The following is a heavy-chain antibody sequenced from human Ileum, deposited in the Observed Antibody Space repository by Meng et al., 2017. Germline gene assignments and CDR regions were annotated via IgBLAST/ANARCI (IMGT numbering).Heavy chain of an antibody. CDR2: AST. J-gene: IGHJ4*02. CDR1: GASVTTSHYQ. Sequence: QVQLHESGPGLVRPSETLSLICTVSGASVTTSHYQWGWIRQPPGKGLEWIGYASTNYNPSLKSRLTISLDTSKNQVSLKLTSVTAADTAVYYCARDHWGSLDYWGQGILVTASS. CDR3: ARDHWGSLDY. V-gene: IGHV4-61*01. D-gene: IGHD7-27*01.